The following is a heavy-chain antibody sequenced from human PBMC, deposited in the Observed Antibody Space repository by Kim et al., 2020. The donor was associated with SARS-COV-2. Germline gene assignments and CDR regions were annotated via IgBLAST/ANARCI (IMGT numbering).Heavy chain of an antibody. CDR3: ARVLGLHYGMDV. J-gene: IGHJ6*02. V-gene: IGHV5-51*01. D-gene: IGHD4-17*01. Sequence: RYSPYFQGQVTISADKSISTAYLQWSSLKASDTAMYYCARVLGLHYGMDVWGQGTTVTVSS.